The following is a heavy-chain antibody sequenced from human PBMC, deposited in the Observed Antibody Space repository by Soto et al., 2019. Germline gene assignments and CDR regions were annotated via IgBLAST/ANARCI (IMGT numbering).Heavy chain of an antibody. CDR1: GGSISLERFY. V-gene: IGHV4-61*01. J-gene: IGHJ4*02. Sequence: QVQLLQSDPGLMKPSETLSLTCTVSGGSISLERFYWTWVRQAPGNGLEWIGYVFHTGTTKYNPSLGGRATISVDTSRNQFSLELRSLTAADTAVYFCASEFSDAHINYFDFWGQGILVPVTS. D-gene: IGHD2-2*01. CDR3: ASEFSDAHINYFDF. CDR2: VFHTGTT.